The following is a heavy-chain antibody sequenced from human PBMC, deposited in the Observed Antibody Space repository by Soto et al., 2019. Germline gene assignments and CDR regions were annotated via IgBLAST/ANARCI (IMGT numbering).Heavy chain of an antibody. D-gene: IGHD3-16*01. V-gene: IGHV4-59*08. CDR1: GGSISSYY. CDR3: ARHSESKPHLMRYYYYMDV. Sequence: SETLSLTCTVSGGSISSYYWSWIRQPPGKGLEWIGYIYYSGSTNYNPSLKSRVTISVDTSKNQFSLKLSSVTAADTAVYYCARHSESKPHLMRYYYYMDVWGKGTTVTVSS. CDR2: IYYSGST. J-gene: IGHJ6*03.